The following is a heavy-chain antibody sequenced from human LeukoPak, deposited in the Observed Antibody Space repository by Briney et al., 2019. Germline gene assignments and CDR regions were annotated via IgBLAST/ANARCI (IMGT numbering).Heavy chain of an antibody. Sequence: SETLSLTCTVSGGSISSSSYSWGWIRQPPGKGLEWIGTIYYSGSTYYNPSLKSRVTISVDTSKNQFSLKLSSVTAADTAVYYCARHVFYTFGGVIAYFDYWGQGTLVTASS. V-gene: IGHV4-39*01. CDR1: GGSISSSSYS. J-gene: IGHJ4*02. D-gene: IGHD3-16*02. CDR3: ARHVFYTFGGVIAYFDY. CDR2: IYYSGST.